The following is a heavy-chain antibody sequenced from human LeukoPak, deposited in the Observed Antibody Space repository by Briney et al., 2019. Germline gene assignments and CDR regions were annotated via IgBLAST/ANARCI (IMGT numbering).Heavy chain of an antibody. CDR3: ARGRHVLRFLGPRDV. CDR2: IYPGESIYASENT. V-gene: IGHV4-4*07. Sequence: SETLSLTCSVSGVSISAYYWSWIRQPAGKGLEWIGRIYPGESIYASENTNYNPSLKSRVSMSGDTSKNQVSLKLRSVTAADTAVYYCARGRHVLRFLGPRDVWGQGTTVTVSS. D-gene: IGHD3-3*01. CDR1: GVSISAYY. J-gene: IGHJ6*02.